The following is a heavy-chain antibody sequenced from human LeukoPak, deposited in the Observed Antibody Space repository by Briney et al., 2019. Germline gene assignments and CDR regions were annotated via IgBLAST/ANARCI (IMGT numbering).Heavy chain of an antibody. CDR3: ASGKITMIVDWTRDVNWFDP. CDR1: GGTFSSYA. V-gene: IGHV1-69*01. Sequence: SVKVSCKASGGTFSSYAISWVRQAPGQGLEWMGGIIPIFGTANYAQKFQGRVTITADESTSTAYMELSSLRSEDTAVYYCASGKITMIVDWTRDVNWFDPWGQGTLVTVSS. J-gene: IGHJ5*02. D-gene: IGHD3-22*01. CDR2: IIPIFGTA.